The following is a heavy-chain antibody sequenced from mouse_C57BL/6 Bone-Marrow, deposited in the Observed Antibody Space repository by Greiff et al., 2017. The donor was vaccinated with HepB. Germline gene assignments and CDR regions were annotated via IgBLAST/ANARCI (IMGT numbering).Heavy chain of an antibody. J-gene: IGHJ4*01. Sequence: QVHVKQSGAELVKPGASVKLSCKASGYTFTSYWMQWVKQRPGQGLEWIGEIDPSDSYTNYNQTFKGKATLTVDTSSSTAYMQLSSLTSEDSAVYYCARKRDYAMDYWGQGTSVTVSS. CDR3: ARKRDYAMDY. CDR2: IDPSDSYT. V-gene: IGHV1-50*01. CDR1: GYTFTSYW.